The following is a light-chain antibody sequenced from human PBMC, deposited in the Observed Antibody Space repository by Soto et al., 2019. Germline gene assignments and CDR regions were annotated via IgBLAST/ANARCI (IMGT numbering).Light chain of an antibody. V-gene: IGKV1-12*01. CDR2: AAS. CDR1: QGISRW. J-gene: IGKJ1*01. Sequence: DIQMTQSPSSVSASVGDRVTISCRASQGISRWLAWYQQKPGEAPKLLIYAASTRATGIPARFSGSGSGTEFTLTISSLQSEDFAVYYCQQYNNWPGTFGQGTKVEIK. CDR3: QQYNNWPGT.